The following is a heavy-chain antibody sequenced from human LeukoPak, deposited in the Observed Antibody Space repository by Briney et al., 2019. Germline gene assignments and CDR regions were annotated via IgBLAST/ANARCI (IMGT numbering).Heavy chain of an antibody. V-gene: IGHV4-39*01. CDR2: IYYSGDT. D-gene: IGHD5-24*01. Sequence: SETLSLTCTVSGGSISSSSYYLGWIRQPPGKGLEWIGSIYYSGDTYYNPSLESRVTISVDTSKNHFSLKLSSVTAADTAVYYCARQRRWLQLLYYFDSWGQGTLVTVSS. J-gene: IGHJ4*02. CDR3: ARQRRWLQLLYYFDS. CDR1: GGSISSSSYY.